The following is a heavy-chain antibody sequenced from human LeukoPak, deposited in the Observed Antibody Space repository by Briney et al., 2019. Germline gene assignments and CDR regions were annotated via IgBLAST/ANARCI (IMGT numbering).Heavy chain of an antibody. Sequence: SETLSLTCAVYGGSFSDYYWTWIRQPPGKGLEWIGEINHSGSPNNNPSLKSRVSISFDTSKNQFSLKLTSVTAADTAVYYCGSRRTAMFGVIKGPIDYWGQGTLVTASS. CDR2: INHSGSP. D-gene: IGHD3-3*01. J-gene: IGHJ4*02. CDR3: GSRRTAMFGVIKGPIDY. V-gene: IGHV4-34*01. CDR1: GGSFSDYY.